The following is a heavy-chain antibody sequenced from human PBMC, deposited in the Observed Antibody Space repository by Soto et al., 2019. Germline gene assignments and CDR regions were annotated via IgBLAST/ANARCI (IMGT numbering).Heavy chain of an antibody. D-gene: IGHD1-26*01. Sequence: ALRLSCAASGFAFSYFAVHWFRQAPGKGLEWVAVRSFDGTTKFYADSVKGRSTVSRDNSQNTLYLQVNSLRDEDTAVYYCAREGPEAFRSTWHFDYWGQGTLVTVSS. J-gene: IGHJ4*02. CDR2: RSFDGTTK. V-gene: IGHV3-30-3*01. CDR3: AREGPEAFRSTWHFDY. CDR1: GFAFSYFA.